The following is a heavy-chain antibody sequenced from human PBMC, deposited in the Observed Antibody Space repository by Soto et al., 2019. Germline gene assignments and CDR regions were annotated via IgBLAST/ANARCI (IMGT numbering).Heavy chain of an antibody. J-gene: IGHJ6*02. Sequence: QVQLVQSGAEVKKPGASVKVSCKASGYTFTSYDINWVRQATGQGLEWMGWMNPNSGNTGYAQKFQGRVTMTRNTSISTAYMELSRLRSEDTAVYYCARRGYSSSWYYYYYYGMDVWGPGTTVTVSS. CDR2: MNPNSGNT. D-gene: IGHD6-13*01. CDR1: GYTFTSYD. V-gene: IGHV1-8*01. CDR3: ARRGYSSSWYYYYYYGMDV.